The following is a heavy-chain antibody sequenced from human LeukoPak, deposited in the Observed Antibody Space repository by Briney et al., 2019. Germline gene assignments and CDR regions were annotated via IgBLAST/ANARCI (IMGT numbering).Heavy chain of an antibody. Sequence: SETLSLTCTVSGGSISSYYWSWIRQPPGKGLEWIGYIYYSGSTNYNPSLKSRVTISVDTSKNQFSLKLSSVTAADTAVYYCARDMSDLTTMVQGVGRNWFDPWGQGTLVTVSS. V-gene: IGHV4-59*01. CDR2: IYYSGST. J-gene: IGHJ5*02. CDR3: ARDMSDLTTMVQGVGRNWFDP. CDR1: GGSISSYY. D-gene: IGHD3-10*01.